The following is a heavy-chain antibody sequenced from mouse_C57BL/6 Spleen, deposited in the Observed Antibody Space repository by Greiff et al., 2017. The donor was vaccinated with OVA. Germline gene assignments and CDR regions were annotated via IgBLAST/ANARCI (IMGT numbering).Heavy chain of an antibody. CDR2: IYPGDGDT. V-gene: IGHV1-82*01. CDR3: AGKGSYYGSYVEALDY. CDR1: GYAFSSSW. Sequence: QVQLQQSGPELVKPGASVKISCKASGYAFSSSWMNWVKQRPGKGLEWIGRIYPGDGDTNYNGKFKGKATLTADKSSSTAYMQLSSLTSEDSAVYFGAGKGSYYGSYVEALDYWGQGTSVTVSS. J-gene: IGHJ4*01. D-gene: IGHD2-10*01.